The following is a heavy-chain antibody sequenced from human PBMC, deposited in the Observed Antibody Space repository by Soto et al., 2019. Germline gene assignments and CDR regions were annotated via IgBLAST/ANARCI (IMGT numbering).Heavy chain of an antibody. J-gene: IGHJ4*02. Sequence: QVQLQQWGAGLLKPSETLSLTCAVYGGSFSGYYWSWIRQPPGKGLEWVGEINHSGSTNYNPSLKSRATISVDTSKNPFSLKLSSVHAADTAVYYCARGGVVVPAASYYFDYWGQGTLVTVSS. V-gene: IGHV4-34*01. D-gene: IGHD2-2*01. CDR1: GGSFSGYY. CDR2: INHSGST. CDR3: ARGGVVVPAASYYFDY.